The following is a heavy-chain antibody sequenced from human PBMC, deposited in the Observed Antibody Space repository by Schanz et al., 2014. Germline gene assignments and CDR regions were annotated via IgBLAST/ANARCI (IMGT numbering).Heavy chain of an antibody. D-gene: IGHD1-1*01. CDR3: AKIERNED. V-gene: IGHV3-23*04. CDR1: GLIFSNYV. CDR2: IGTSGGT. Sequence: EVQLAESGGGLVQPGGSLKLSCAASGLIFSNYVMSWVRQAPGKGLEWVSTIGTSGGTNYAESVKGRFTISRDNSKNTLYLQMDSLRAEDTAVYFCAKIERNEDWGQGTLVTVSS. J-gene: IGHJ4*02.